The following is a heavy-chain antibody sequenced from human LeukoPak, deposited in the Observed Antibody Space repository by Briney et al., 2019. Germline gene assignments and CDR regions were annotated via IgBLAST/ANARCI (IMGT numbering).Heavy chain of an antibody. V-gene: IGHV4-61*01. J-gene: IGHJ6*03. Sequence: PSQTLSLTCTVSGGSISSGSYYWSWIRQPPGKGLEWIGYIYYSGSTNYNPSLKSRVTISVDTSKNQFSLKLSSVTAADTAVYYCARERQQLVQFPLGVYYYYMDVWGKGTTVTISS. CDR3: ARERQQLVQFPLGVYYYYMDV. D-gene: IGHD6-13*01. CDR1: GGSISSGSYY. CDR2: IYYSGST.